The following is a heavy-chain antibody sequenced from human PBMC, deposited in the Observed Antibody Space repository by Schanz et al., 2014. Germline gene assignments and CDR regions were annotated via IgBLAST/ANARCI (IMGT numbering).Heavy chain of an antibody. CDR1: GFTFSSYA. CDR2: ISSSGTTI. CDR3: ARRASCSRIGCPFDS. D-gene: IGHD2-2*01. J-gene: IGHJ4*02. V-gene: IGHV3-48*01. Sequence: EVQLLESGGGLVQPGGSLRLSCAASGFTFSSYAMSWVRQPPGKGLEWVSYISSSGTTIYYADSVKGRFTISRDNAKNSLYLQMNSLKTEDTAMYYCARRASCSRIGCPFDSWGQGTLVTVSS.